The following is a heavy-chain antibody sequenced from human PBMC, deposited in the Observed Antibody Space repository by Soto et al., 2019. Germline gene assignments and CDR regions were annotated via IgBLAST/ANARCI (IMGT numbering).Heavy chain of an antibody. V-gene: IGHV3-9*01. CDR1: GFTFDDYA. CDR3: ARVKRPAGYIDL. Sequence: EVQLVESGGGLVQPGRSLRLSCAASGFTFDDYAMHWVRQAPGKGLEWVSGISWNSGSIGYADSVKGRFTISRDNAKNSLYLQMNSLRAEDTALYYCARVKRPAGYIDLWGRGTLVTVSS. CDR2: ISWNSGSI. J-gene: IGHJ2*01.